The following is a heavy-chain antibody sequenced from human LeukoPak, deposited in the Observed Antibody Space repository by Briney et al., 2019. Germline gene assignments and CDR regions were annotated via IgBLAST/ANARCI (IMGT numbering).Heavy chain of an antibody. CDR3: ARHQDDSSGYYYTACFDY. V-gene: IGHV4-39*01. Sequence: PSETLSLTCTVSGGSISSSSYYWGWIRQPPGKGLEWIGSIYYSGSTYYNPSLKSRVTISVDTSKNQFSLKLSSVTAADTAVYYCARHQDDSSGYYYTACFDYWGQGTLVTVSS. J-gene: IGHJ4*02. CDR1: GGSISSSSYY. CDR2: IYYSGST. D-gene: IGHD3-22*01.